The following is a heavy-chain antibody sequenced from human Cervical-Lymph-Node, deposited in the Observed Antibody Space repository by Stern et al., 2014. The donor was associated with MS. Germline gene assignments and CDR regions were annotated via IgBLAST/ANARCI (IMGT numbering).Heavy chain of an antibody. D-gene: IGHD6-19*01. CDR3: ARTVEQWLVGPFDC. CDR2: ITSRGSAI. J-gene: IGHJ4*02. Sequence: VQLVESGGGLVKPGGSLRLSCAASGFTFSDYYMAWIRQAPGKGLEWISYITSRGSAIYYADSVKGRFTISRDNTKNSVSLQMNSLRGDDTAVYYCARTVEQWLVGPFDCWGQGALVTVSS. V-gene: IGHV3-11*01. CDR1: GFTFSDYY.